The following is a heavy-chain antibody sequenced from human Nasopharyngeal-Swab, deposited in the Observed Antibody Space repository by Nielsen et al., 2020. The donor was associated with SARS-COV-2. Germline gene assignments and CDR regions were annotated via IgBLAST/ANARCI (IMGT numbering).Heavy chain of an antibody. CDR1: CDSISGDQW. Sequence: SETLSLTCAVSCDSISGDQWWSWARQPPGKGLEWIGEIHRSGTTNCNPSLKSRVTISVDRSKNNFSLKLNSVTAADTAVYYCARGGAWTFDPWGQGTLVTVSS. J-gene: IGHJ5*02. CDR3: ARGGAWTFDP. CDR2: IHRSGTT. V-gene: IGHV4-4*02. D-gene: IGHD2-21*02.